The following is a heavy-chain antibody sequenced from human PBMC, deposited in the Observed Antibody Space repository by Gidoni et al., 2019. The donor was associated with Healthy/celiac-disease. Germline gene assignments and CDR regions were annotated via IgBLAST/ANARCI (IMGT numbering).Heavy chain of an antibody. CDR3: ATPTVPAVNFDY. CDR2: ISGSGGST. Sequence: EVQLLESGGGLVQPGGSLSLYCAAPGFTFSSYAMSWVRQAPGKGLEWVSAISGSGGSTYYADSVKGRFTISRDNSKNTLYLQMNSLRAEDTAVYYCATPTVPAVNFDYWGQGTLVTVSS. J-gene: IGHJ4*02. CDR1: GFTFSSYA. D-gene: IGHD2-2*01. V-gene: IGHV3-23*01.